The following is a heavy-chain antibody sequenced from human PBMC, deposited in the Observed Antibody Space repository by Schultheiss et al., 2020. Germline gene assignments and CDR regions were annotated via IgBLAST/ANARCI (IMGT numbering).Heavy chain of an antibody. CDR1: GFSLSTSGMC. D-gene: IGHD4-17*01. V-gene: IGHV4-61*08. CDR3: ARAYYGDTLGY. J-gene: IGHJ4*02. Sequence: SQTLSLTCTFSGFSLSTSGMCVSWIRQPPGKGLEWIGSIYYSGSTNYNPSLKSRVTISVDTSKNQFSLKLSSVTAADTAVYYCARAYYGDTLGYWGQGTLVTVSS. CDR2: IYYSGST.